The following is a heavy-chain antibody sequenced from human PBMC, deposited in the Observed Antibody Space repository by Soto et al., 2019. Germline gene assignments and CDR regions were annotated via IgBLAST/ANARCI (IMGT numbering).Heavy chain of an antibody. V-gene: IGHV4-31*03. CDR1: GGSISSGAYY. CDR2: IYYTGST. D-gene: IGHD3-22*01. J-gene: IGHJ4*02. Sequence: QVQLQESGPGLVKPSQTLSLTCTVSGGSISSGAYYWSWIRQHPGKGLEWIGYIYYTGSTYYNPSLQGRITISVDTAKNQFSLKRSSVTAADTAVYYCARSTLEYYYDSSVGYWGQGTLVTVSS. CDR3: ARSTLEYYYDSSVGY.